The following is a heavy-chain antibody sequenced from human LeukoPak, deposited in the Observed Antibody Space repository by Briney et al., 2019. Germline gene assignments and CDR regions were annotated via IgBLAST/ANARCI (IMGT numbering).Heavy chain of an antibody. CDR1: GASIGGRNYY. CDR3: ARHASPIPGDYYYLDV. J-gene: IGHJ6*03. Sequence: PSETLSLTCTVSGASIGGRNYYWGWIRQPPGKGLEWIGNIFYSGNTYYNPSLKSRVTISIDSSKNHFSLELSSVTAADTAVYYCARHASPIPGDYYYLDVWGKGTTVIVSS. D-gene: IGHD3-16*01. V-gene: IGHV4-39*01. CDR2: IFYSGNT.